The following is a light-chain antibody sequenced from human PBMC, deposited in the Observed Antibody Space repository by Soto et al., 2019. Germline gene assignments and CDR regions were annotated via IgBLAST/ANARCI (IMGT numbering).Light chain of an antibody. J-gene: IGLJ2*01. Sequence: QSVLTQPPSVSGAPGQRVTISCTGSSSNIGAGSDVHWYQQLPGTAPKLLIYGNTNRPSGVPDRFSGSKSGTSASLAITGLQAEDEADYYCQSFDISLTGRVFGGGTKVTVL. CDR1: SSNIGAGSD. CDR3: QSFDISLTGRV. V-gene: IGLV1-40*01. CDR2: GNT.